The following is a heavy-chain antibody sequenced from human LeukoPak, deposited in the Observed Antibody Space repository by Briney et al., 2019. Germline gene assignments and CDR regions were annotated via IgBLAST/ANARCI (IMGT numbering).Heavy chain of an antibody. J-gene: IGHJ4*02. CDR2: IYYSGST. D-gene: IGHD2-2*01. V-gene: IGHV4-59*01. Sequence: SETLSLTCTVSGGFISSYYWSWIRQPPGKGLEWIGYIYYSGSTNYNPSLKSRVTISVDTSKNQFSLKLSSVTAADTAVYYCARSRVSRSYYFDYWGQGTLVTVSS. CDR1: GGFISSYY. CDR3: ARSRVSRSYYFDY.